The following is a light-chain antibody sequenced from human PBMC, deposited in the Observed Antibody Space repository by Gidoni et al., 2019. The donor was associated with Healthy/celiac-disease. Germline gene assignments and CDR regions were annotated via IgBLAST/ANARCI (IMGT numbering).Light chain of an antibody. Sequence: EIVLTQSPGTLSLSPGERATLSCRASQSVSTSYLAWYQQKPGQAPRLLIYGASSRATGIPDRFSGSGSGTDFTLTISRLEPEDFAVYYCQQYGSSPPYTFGQXIKLEIK. CDR1: QSVSTSY. CDR3: QQYGSSPPYT. CDR2: GAS. J-gene: IGKJ2*01. V-gene: IGKV3-20*01.